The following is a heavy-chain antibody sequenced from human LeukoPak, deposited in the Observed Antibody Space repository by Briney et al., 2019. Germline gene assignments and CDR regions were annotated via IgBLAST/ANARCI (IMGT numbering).Heavy chain of an antibody. CDR3: AKVLSGSQDY. V-gene: IGHV3-23*01. D-gene: IGHD1-26*01. Sequence: GGSLRLSCAASGFTFSSYAMSWVRQAPGKGLEWVSLISGSGGSTYYADSVKGRFTISRDNSKNTVYLQMNSLRAEDTAVYYCAKVLSGSQDYWGQGTLVTVFS. J-gene: IGHJ4*02. CDR1: GFTFSSYA. CDR2: ISGSGGST.